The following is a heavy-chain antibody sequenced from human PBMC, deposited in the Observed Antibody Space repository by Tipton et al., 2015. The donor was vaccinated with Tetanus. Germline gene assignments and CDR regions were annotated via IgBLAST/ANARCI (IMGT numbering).Heavy chain of an antibody. V-gene: IGHV3-11*01. J-gene: IGHJ2*01. CDR1: GFTFSHFY. Sequence: SLRLSCAASGFTFSHFYMTWVRQVPGKGLEWLSYISGSSRNVYNVASVKGRFTVSRDNANNSLHLQMNGLTAEDTAVYYCARVFDDTSGYPWYFDFWGRGTLVTVSS. CDR2: ISGSSRNV. CDR3: ARVFDDTSGYPWYFDF. D-gene: IGHD3-22*01.